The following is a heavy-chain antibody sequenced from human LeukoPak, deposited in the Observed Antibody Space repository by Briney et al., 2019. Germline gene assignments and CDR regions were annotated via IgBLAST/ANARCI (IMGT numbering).Heavy chain of an antibody. CDR2: ITDSGGST. CDR3: ANEIRPNDY. J-gene: IGHJ4*02. Sequence: GGSLRLSCAASGFTFGESAMSWVRQAPGRGLEWVSVITDSGGSTYYTDSVKGRFTISRENSKSTLYLQMNNLRADDTAVYYCANEIRPNDYWGQGTLVTVSS. CDR1: GFTFGESA. D-gene: IGHD4-17*01. V-gene: IGHV3-23*01.